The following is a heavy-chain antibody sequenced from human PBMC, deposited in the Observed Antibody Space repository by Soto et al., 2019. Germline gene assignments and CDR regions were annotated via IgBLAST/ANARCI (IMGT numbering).Heavy chain of an antibody. Sequence: QVQLVQSGAEVKKPGASVKVSCKASGDTFTDYYIHWVRQAPGQGLEWMGTVNPSGGHTTYAQHFLGRITSTGEPSPXTLNMELTSLTSEDTAVYYCARGGHVVVVPAALDYWGQGTLVTVSS. J-gene: IGHJ4*02. D-gene: IGHD2-21*02. CDR1: GDTFTDYY. V-gene: IGHV1-46*01. CDR3: ARGGHVVVVPAALDY. CDR2: VNPSGGHT.